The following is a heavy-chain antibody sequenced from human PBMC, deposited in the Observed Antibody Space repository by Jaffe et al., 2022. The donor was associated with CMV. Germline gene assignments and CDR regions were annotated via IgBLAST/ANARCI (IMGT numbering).Heavy chain of an antibody. CDR3: ARVRATLLYYYYGMDV. J-gene: IGHJ6*02. CDR2: INHSGST. V-gene: IGHV4-34*01. CDR1: GGSFSGYY. Sequence: QVQLQQWGAGLLKPSETLSLTCAVYGGSFSGYYWSWIRQPPGKGLEWIGEINHSGSTNYNPSLKSRVTISVDTSKNQFSLKLSSVTAADTAVYYCARVRATLLYYYYGMDVWGQGTTVTVSS. D-gene: IGHD1-26*01.